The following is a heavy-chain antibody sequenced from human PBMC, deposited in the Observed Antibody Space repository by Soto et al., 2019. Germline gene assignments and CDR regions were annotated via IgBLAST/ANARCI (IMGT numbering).Heavy chain of an antibody. CDR3: AKNGLDNSPSAIDS. Sequence: GGAVKVYCVAFGFSCRNNELSWVRQAPGKGLDWVSGITGSGRDTYYADSVKGRFTISRDNSKNMVFLQMNSLRAEDTALYYCAKNGLDNSPSAIDSWGPGTLVTVSS. D-gene: IGHD2-8*01. CDR2: ITGSGRDT. V-gene: IGHV3-23*01. CDR1: GFSCRNNE. J-gene: IGHJ4*02.